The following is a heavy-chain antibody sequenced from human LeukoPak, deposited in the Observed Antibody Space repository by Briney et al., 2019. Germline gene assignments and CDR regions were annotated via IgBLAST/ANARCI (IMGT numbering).Heavy chain of an antibody. CDR1: GGSLSPYY. V-gene: IGHV4-59*01. D-gene: IGHD3-10*01. CDR2: IHYGGSA. CDR3: AREGLQDYFGSGSFDD. Sequence: SETLSLTCAVSGGSLSPYYWSWIRQPPGKGLEWIGYIHYGGSANYNPSLKSRVTRSVDTSKNQVSLKLHSVTAADTAVYYCAREGLQDYFGSGSFDDWGQGTLVTVSS. J-gene: IGHJ4*02.